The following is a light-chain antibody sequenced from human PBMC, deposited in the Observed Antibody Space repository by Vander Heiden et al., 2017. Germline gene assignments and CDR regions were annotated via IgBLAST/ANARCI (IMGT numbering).Light chain of an antibody. J-gene: IGKJ3*01. CDR3: MQARQVPFT. CDR2: LGS. Sequence: DIVMTHSTLSLPVTPGKPASIFCRSSRSILHNSGDYYLDWDLQKPGQSPQLLIYLGSNRATGVPDRFSGSGSGTDFTLSISRVEAEDVGVYYCMQARQVPFTFGAGTKVDIK. V-gene: IGKV2-28*01. CDR1: RSILHNSGDYY.